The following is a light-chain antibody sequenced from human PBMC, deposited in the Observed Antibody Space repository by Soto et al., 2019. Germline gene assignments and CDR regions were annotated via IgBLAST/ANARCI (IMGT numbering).Light chain of an antibody. J-gene: IGLJ2*01. CDR1: SSDVGGYNY. CDR3: SSYTSSSTLEV. Sequence: QSALTQPASVSGSPGQSITISCTGTSSDVGGYNYVSWYQQHPGKAPKLMIYDVSNRPSGGSNRFSGSKSGNTASLTISGLQGEDEADYYCSSYTSSSTLEVFGGGTKLTVL. V-gene: IGLV2-14*01. CDR2: DVS.